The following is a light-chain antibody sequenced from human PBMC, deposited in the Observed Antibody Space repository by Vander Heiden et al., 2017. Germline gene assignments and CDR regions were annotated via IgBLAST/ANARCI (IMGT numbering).Light chain of an antibody. CDR2: DAS. V-gene: IGKV1-33*01. CDR3: HQEDNHPTS. Sequence: DIQMTQSPSSLSASVGDRVTITCQASQDISNYLNWYQQNPGKAPKLLIYDASNFETGVPSRFSDSGSVTDFTFSISSLQPEDIATYYCHQEDNHPTSCGGATKVEIK. J-gene: IGKJ4*01. CDR1: QDISNY.